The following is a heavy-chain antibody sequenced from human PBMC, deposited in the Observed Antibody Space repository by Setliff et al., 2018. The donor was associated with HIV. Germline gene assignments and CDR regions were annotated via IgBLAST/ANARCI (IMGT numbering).Heavy chain of an antibody. D-gene: IGHD3-22*01. Sequence: SETLSLTCTVSGDSISSGSYYWSWIRQPAGKGPEWIGRIYTSGNTNYNPFLKSRVTISVDTSKNQFYLTLSSVTAADTAVNYCARGDYYDSTGYEGLDSWGRGTLVTVSS. CDR2: IYTSGNT. CDR1: GDSISSGSYY. V-gene: IGHV4-61*02. J-gene: IGHJ4*02. CDR3: ARGDYYDSTGYEGLDS.